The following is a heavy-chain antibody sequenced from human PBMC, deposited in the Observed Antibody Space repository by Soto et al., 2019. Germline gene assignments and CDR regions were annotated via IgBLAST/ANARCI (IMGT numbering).Heavy chain of an antibody. CDR1: GGSISSYY. D-gene: IGHD3-3*01. V-gene: IGHV4-59*01. CDR2: IYYSGST. CDR3: ARVLYYDFWSGYYNYYYYYMDV. J-gene: IGHJ6*03. Sequence: SETLSLTCTVSGGSISSYYWSWIRQPPGKGLEWIGYIYYSGSTNYNPSLKSRVTISVDTSKNQFSLKLSSVTAADTAVYYCARVLYYDFWSGYYNYYYYYMDVWGKGTTVTVS.